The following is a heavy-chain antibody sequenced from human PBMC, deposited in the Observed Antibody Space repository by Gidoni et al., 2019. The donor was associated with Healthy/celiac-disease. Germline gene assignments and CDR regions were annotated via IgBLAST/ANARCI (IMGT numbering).Heavy chain of an antibody. Sequence: EVQLLESGGGLVQPGGSLRLSCAASGFTFSSYAMSWVRQAPGKGLEWVSASSGSGGSTYYADSVKGRFTISRDNSKNTLYLQMNSLRAEDTAVYYCAKARGYCSGGSCYYDYWGQGTLVTVSS. CDR1: GFTFSSYA. CDR3: AKARGYCSGGSCYYDY. D-gene: IGHD2-15*01. CDR2: SSGSGGST. V-gene: IGHV3-23*01. J-gene: IGHJ4*02.